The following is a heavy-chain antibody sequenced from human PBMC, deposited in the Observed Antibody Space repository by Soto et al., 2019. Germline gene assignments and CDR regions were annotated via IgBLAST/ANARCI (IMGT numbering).Heavy chain of an antibody. CDR3: AGRDGYYPH. J-gene: IGHJ4*02. V-gene: IGHV4-34*01. D-gene: IGHD1-26*01. CDR1: GGSFSGYY. Sequence: QVQLQQWGAGLLKPSETLSLTCAVYGGSFSGYYWSWIRQPPGKGLEWIGEINHSGSTNYNPSLKSRVTRSVDTSKNQFALKLSSVTAADTAVYYCAGRDGYYPHWGQGTLVTVSS. CDR2: INHSGST.